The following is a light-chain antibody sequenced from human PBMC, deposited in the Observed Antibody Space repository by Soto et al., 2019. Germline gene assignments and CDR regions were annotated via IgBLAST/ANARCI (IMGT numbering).Light chain of an antibody. V-gene: IGLV2-8*01. CDR1: SSDVGGYNF. Sequence: QSALTQPASVSGSPGQSITISCAGTSSDVGGYNFVSWYQQLPGNAPTLVIYDVSRRPSGVPDRFSGSKSGNTASLTVSGLQAEDEADYYCSSYEGSNKLVFGGGTKVTVL. CDR3: SSYEGSNKLV. CDR2: DVS. J-gene: IGLJ2*01.